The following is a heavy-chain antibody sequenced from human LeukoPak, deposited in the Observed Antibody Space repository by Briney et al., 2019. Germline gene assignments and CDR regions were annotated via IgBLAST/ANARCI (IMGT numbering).Heavy chain of an antibody. D-gene: IGHD6-13*01. CDR2: IKQDGSEK. CDR3: ARDSAGNDY. Sequence: GGSLRLSCAASGFTFSTYWMSWVRKAPGKGLEWVANIKQDGSEKYYIDSVKGRFTISRDNAKNSLYLQMNSLRAEDTAMYYCARDSAGNDYWGQGTLVTVSS. CDR1: GFTFSTYW. V-gene: IGHV3-7*01. J-gene: IGHJ4*02.